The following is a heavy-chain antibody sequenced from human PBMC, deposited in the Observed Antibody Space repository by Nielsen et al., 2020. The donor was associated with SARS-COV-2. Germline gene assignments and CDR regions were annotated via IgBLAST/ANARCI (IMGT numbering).Heavy chain of an antibody. Sequence: GESLKISCKGSGYSFTSYWIGWVRQMPGKGLEWMGIIYPGDSDTRYSPSFQGQVTISADKSVSTAYLQWSSLKASDTAMYYCARYQYSSSFVYGMDVWGQGTTVTVSS. J-gene: IGHJ6*02. CDR2: IYPGDSDT. CDR1: GYSFTSYW. CDR3: ARYQYSSSFVYGMDV. V-gene: IGHV5-51*01. D-gene: IGHD6-6*01.